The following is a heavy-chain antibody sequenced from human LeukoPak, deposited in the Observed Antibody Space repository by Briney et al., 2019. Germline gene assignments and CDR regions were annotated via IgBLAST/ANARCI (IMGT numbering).Heavy chain of an antibody. Sequence: GGSLRLSCAASGFTFSRYAMSWVRQAPGKGLEWVSAISGSGGSTFYADSVKGRFTISRDNSKNTLYLQMNSLRAEDTAVYYCAKEREWGIQLLYYYMDVWGKGTTVTVSS. V-gene: IGHV3-23*01. J-gene: IGHJ6*03. CDR1: GFTFSRYA. CDR3: AKEREWGIQLLYYYMDV. CDR2: ISGSGGST. D-gene: IGHD5-18*01.